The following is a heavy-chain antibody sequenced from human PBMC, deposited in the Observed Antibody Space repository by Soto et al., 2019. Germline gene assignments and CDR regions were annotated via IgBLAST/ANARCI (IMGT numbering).Heavy chain of an antibody. CDR2: IDVSGAST. Sequence: GGSLRLSCGASGFTFINYAMSWVRQAPGKGLEWVSGIDVSGASTYYADSMKGRFSISRDNSKNTLYLQMHGLRVEDTAVYYCAKDVYRSDTMPCFDTWGQGTLVTVSS. CDR1: GFTFINYA. V-gene: IGHV3-23*01. CDR3: AKDVYRSDTMPCFDT. J-gene: IGHJ5*02. D-gene: IGHD2-2*01.